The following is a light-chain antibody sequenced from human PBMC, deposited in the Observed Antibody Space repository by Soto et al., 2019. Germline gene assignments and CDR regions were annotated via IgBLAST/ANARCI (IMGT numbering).Light chain of an antibody. CDR1: SSNIGAGYD. V-gene: IGLV1-40*01. J-gene: IGLJ1*01. CDR2: GNT. CDR3: HSSDSSRSADV. Sequence: QSVVTQPPSVSGAPGQRVTISCTGTSSNIGAGYDVHWYQQFPGKAPKLLIYGNTNRPSGVPDRFSGSKSGTSASLAITGRQAEDEADYYCHSSDSSRSADVFGSGTKLTVL.